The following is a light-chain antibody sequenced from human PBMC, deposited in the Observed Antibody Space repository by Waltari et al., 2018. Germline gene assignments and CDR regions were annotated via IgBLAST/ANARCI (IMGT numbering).Light chain of an antibody. CDR1: QSVVYSFNNKDY. Sequence: DIAMTQSPDSLPVSLGETATINCKSSQSVVYSFNNKDYIAWYQQKPGQPPKLLIYWASTRASGLPDRFSGSGSATDFTLTISNLQAEDVAVYYCQQYDNTPYTFGQGTRLEIK. V-gene: IGKV4-1*01. CDR3: QQYDNTPYT. J-gene: IGKJ2*01. CDR2: WAS.